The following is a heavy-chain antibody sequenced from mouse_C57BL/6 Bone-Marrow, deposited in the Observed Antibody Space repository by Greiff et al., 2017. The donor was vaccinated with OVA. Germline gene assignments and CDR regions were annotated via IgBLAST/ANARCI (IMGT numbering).Heavy chain of an antibody. Sequence: EVQLQQSGPELVKPGASVKIPCKASGYTFTDYNMDWVKQSHGKSLEWIGDINPNNGGTIYNQKFKGKATLTVDKSSSTAYMELRSLTSEDTAVYYCARLGIYYYGSSLDYWGQGTTLTVSS. V-gene: IGHV1-18*01. CDR1: GYTFTDYN. D-gene: IGHD1-1*01. CDR2: INPNNGGT. CDR3: ARLGIYYYGSSLDY. J-gene: IGHJ2*01.